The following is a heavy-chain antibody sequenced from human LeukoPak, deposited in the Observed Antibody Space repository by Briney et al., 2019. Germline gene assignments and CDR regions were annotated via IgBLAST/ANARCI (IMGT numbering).Heavy chain of an antibody. CDR1: GGSISSSSYY. CDR3: ARLSPYYDILTGSSYYFDY. V-gene: IGHV4-39*01. D-gene: IGHD3-9*01. CDR2: LYYSGST. J-gene: IGHJ4*02. Sequence: PSETLSLTCTVSGGSISSSSYYWGWIRQPPGKGLEWIGSLYYSGSTYYNPSLKSRVTISVDTSKKQFSLKLSFVTAADTAVYYCARLSPYYDILTGSSYYFDYWGQGTLVTVSS.